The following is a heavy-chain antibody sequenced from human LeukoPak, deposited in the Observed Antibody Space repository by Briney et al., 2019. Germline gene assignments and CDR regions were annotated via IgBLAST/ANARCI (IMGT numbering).Heavy chain of an antibody. D-gene: IGHD1-26*01. V-gene: IGHV3-7*01. CDR1: GFTFSTYW. CDR2: TKGDESAK. J-gene: IGHJ4*02. CDR3: ARDVGGSLDY. Sequence: GGSLRLSCAASGFTFSTYWIAWVRQAPGKGLEWVANTKGDESAKHQADSVKGPFTISRDNAQNSVYLQMSSLRGEDTAVYYCARDVGGSLDYWGQGILVTVSS.